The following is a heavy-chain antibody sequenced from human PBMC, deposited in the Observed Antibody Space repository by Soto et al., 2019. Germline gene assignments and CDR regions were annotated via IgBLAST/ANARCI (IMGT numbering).Heavy chain of an antibody. J-gene: IGHJ3*02. CDR2: ISGSGGST. CDR3: AKTRTDYCGGDCYESLAAFDI. CDR1: GFTFSSYA. D-gene: IGHD2-21*01. V-gene: IGHV3-23*01. Sequence: GGSLRLSCAASGFTFSSYAMSWVRQAPGKGLEWVSAISGSGGSTYYADSVKGRFTISRDNSKNTLYLQMNSLRAEDTAVYYCAKTRTDYCGGDCYESLAAFDIWGQGTMVTVSS.